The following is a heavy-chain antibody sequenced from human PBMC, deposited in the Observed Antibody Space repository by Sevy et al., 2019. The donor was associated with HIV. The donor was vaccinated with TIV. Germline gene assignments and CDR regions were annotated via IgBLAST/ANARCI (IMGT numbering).Heavy chain of an antibody. Sequence: GGSLRLSCAASGFTFTTYAMGWVRQAPGKGLKWVSTLSGSGASTYYADSVKGRFTISRDNSKNTLFLQMDSLRAEDTAVYYCAKDFYDSSGYYPMEAFDIWGHGTMVTVSS. D-gene: IGHD3-22*01. V-gene: IGHV3-23*01. CDR2: LSGSGAST. CDR1: GFTFTTYA. CDR3: AKDFYDSSGYYPMEAFDI. J-gene: IGHJ3*02.